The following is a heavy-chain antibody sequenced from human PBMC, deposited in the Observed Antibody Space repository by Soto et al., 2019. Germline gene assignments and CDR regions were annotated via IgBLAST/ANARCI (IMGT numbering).Heavy chain of an antibody. J-gene: IGHJ5*02. Sequence: PGGSLRLSCAASGFTFSSYAMSWVRQAPGKGLEWVSAISSSSSYTNYADSVKGRFTISRDNAKNSLYLQMNSLRAEDTAVYYCARALGEFNWFDPWGQGTLVTVSS. V-gene: IGHV3-21*01. CDR2: ISSSSSYT. D-gene: IGHD3-10*01. CDR3: ARALGEFNWFDP. CDR1: GFTFSSYA.